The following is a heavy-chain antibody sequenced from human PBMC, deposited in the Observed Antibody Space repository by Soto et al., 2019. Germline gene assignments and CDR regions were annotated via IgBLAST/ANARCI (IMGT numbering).Heavy chain of an antibody. D-gene: IGHD5-12*01. CDR3: VRTHGGYTAYYGMGV. J-gene: IGHJ6*02. CDR2: VRWDDEK. Sequence: SGPTLVNPSQTLTLTCTFSGFSLNTGGMCLSWVRQPTGKALEWLAVVRWDDEKHFSTSLRNRISVSKDASGDRVVLTMANMDPADSGTYYCVRTHGGYTAYYGMGVWGPGTTVTVSS. CDR1: GFSLNTGGMC. V-gene: IGHV2-70*19.